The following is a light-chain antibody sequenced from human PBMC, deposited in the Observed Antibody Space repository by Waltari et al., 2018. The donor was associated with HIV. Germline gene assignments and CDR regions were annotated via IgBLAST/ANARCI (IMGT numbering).Light chain of an antibody. Sequence: DIQLTQSPSSLSASVGARVVVTCRANQTISKFLNWYQHKPGKAPNLLISSASNLHGGVPSRFGGSGSGTDFALTITSLQPEDFALYYCQQTYSAPWTFGQGTKIDIK. J-gene: IGKJ1*01. CDR1: QTISKF. CDR3: QQTYSAPWT. V-gene: IGKV1-39*01. CDR2: SAS.